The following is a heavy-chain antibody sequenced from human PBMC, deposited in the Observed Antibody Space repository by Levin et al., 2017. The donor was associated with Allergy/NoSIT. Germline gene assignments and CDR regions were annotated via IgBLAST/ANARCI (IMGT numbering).Heavy chain of an antibody. D-gene: IGHD3-16*01. CDR2: IYSGGST. Sequence: AGGSLRLSCAASGFTVSSKYMSWVRQAPGKGLEWVSVIYSGGSTYYADSVKGRFTISRDNSKNTLYLQMHSLRVEDTAVYYCARARFYWHFDLWGRGTLVTVSS. V-gene: IGHV3-53*01. J-gene: IGHJ2*01. CDR3: ARARFYWHFDL. CDR1: GFTVSSKY.